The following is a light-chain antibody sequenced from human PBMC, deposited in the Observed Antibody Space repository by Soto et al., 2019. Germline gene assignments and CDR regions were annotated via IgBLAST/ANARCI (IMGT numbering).Light chain of an antibody. J-gene: IGKJ1*01. CDR1: QTLLRGY. V-gene: IGKV3D-20*01. CDR3: QLYASSPRT. Sequence: SPATVSLSPGETATLSCGASQTLLRGYLAWYQQRPGLAPRLIIYDVSRRATGIPDRFSGSGSGTDFTLTISRLEPEDFAVYYSQLYASSPRTFGQGTKVDIK. CDR2: DVS.